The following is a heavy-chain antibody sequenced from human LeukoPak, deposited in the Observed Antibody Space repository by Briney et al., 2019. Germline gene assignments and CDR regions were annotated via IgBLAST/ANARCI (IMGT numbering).Heavy chain of an antibody. CDR2: NSGSGGSA. CDR1: GFTFSSYA. CDR3: AKGTGSYYSGSDY. V-gene: IGHV3-23*01. D-gene: IGHD1-26*01. J-gene: IGHJ4*02. Sequence: GGSLRLSCAVSGFTFSSYAMSWVRQAPGKGLEWVSANSGSGGSAYYADSVKGRFTISRDNSNNTLYLQMNSLRAEDTAVYFCAKGTGSYYSGSDYWGQGTLVTVSS.